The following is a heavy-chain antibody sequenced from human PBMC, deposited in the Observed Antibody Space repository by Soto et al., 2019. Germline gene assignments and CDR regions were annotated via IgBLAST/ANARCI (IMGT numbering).Heavy chain of an antibody. CDR3: ARHPYYYDSSGYSSASYYYYGMDV. Sequence: GESLKISCKGSGYSFTSYWISWVRQMPGKGLEWMGRIDPSDSYTNYSPSFQGHVTISADKSISTAYPQWSSLKASDTAMYYCARHPYYYDSSGYSSASYYYYGMDVWGQGTTVTVSS. D-gene: IGHD3-22*01. CDR1: GYSFTSYW. V-gene: IGHV5-10-1*01. CDR2: IDPSDSYT. J-gene: IGHJ6*02.